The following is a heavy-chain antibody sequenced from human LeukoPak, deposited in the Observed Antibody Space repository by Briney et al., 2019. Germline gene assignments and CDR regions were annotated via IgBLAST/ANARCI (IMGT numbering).Heavy chain of an antibody. Sequence: ASVKVSCKASGYTFTSYDINWVRQATGQGLEWMGWMNPNSGNTGYAQKFQGRVTITRNTSISTAYMELSSLRSEDTAVYYCARERRQQLVRGWFDPWGQGTLVTVSS. J-gene: IGHJ5*02. CDR1: GYTFTSYD. CDR3: ARERRQQLVRGWFDP. V-gene: IGHV1-8*03. CDR2: MNPNSGNT. D-gene: IGHD6-13*01.